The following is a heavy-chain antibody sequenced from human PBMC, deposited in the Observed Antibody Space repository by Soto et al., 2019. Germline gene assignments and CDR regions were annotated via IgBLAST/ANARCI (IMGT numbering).Heavy chain of an antibody. V-gene: IGHV1-24*01. CDR2: FDPEDGET. J-gene: IGHJ3*02. D-gene: IGHD5-18*01. Sequence: GASLKVSCKVSGYTLTELSMHWVRQAPGKGLEWMGGFDPEDGETIYAQKFQGRVTMTEDTSTDTAYMELSSLRSEDTAVYYCARQRGYSYGPRAFDIWGQGTMVTVSS. CDR3: ARQRGYSYGPRAFDI. CDR1: GYTLTELS.